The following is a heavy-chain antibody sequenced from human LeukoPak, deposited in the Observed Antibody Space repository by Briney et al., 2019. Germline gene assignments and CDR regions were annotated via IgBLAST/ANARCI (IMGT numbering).Heavy chain of an antibody. J-gene: IGHJ4*02. CDR3: ARFLPYYYDSSGFDY. V-gene: IGHV4-34*01. CDR1: GGSFSGYY. Sequence: SETLSLTCAVYGGSFSGYYWSWIRPPPGKGLEWIGEINHSGSTNYNPSLKSRVTITVDTSKNQFSLKLSSVTAADTAVCYCARFLPYYYDSSGFDYWGQGTLVTVSS. D-gene: IGHD3-22*01. CDR2: INHSGST.